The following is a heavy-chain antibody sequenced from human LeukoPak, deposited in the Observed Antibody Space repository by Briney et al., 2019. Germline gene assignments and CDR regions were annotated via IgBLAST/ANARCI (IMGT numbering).Heavy chain of an antibody. V-gene: IGHV4-39*01. J-gene: IGHJ4*02. Sequence: SETLSLTCTVSGGSISSSSYYWGWIRQPPGKGLEWIGSIYYSGSTYYNPSLKSRVTISVDTSKNQFSLKLSSVTAADTAVYYCARQGDVLRYFDWLDYWGQGTLVTVSS. CDR1: GGSISSSSYY. CDR3: ARQGDVLRYFDWLDY. CDR2: IYYSGST. D-gene: IGHD3-9*01.